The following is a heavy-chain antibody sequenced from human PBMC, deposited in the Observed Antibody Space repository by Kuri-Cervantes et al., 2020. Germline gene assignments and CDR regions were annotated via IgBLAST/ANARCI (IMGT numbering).Heavy chain of an antibody. V-gene: IGHV3-20*04. CDR2: LNWSGGST. J-gene: IGHJ4*02. CDR1: GFTFDDYG. D-gene: IGHD6-19*01. CDR3: ARCTVAGHFDY. Sequence: GGSLRLSCAASGFTFDDYGMSWVRQAPGKGLEWVSGLNWSGGSTAYADSVKGRFTISRDNAKNSLYLQMNSLRDEDTAVYYCARCTVAGHFDYWGQGTLVTVSS.